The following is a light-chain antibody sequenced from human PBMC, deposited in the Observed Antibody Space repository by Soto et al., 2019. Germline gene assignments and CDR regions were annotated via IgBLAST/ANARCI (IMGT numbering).Light chain of an antibody. CDR2: GTS. Sequence: EIVMTQSPATLSVSTGERATLSCRASQNIDNKLVWYQQKPGQAPRLLIYGTSTRATGVPARFSGSGSGTEFTLTISNLQSEDFAVYYCQQYNDWPPLTFGGGTKVDNK. CDR3: QQYNDWPPLT. CDR1: QNIDNK. V-gene: IGKV3-15*01. J-gene: IGKJ4*01.